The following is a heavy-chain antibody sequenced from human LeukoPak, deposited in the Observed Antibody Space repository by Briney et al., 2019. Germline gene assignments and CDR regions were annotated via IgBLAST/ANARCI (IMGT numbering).Heavy chain of an antibody. CDR1: GDSVSSNSAA. CDR3: ARENTVTSASKGPNHYYGMDV. CDR2: TYYRSKWYN. J-gene: IGHJ6*02. V-gene: IGHV6-1*01. Sequence: SQTLSLTCAISGDSVSSNSAAWNWIRQAPSRGLEWLGRTYYRSKWYNDYAVSVKSRITINPDTSKNQFSLQLNSVTPEDTAVYYCARENTVTSASKGPNHYYGMDVWGQGTTVTVSS. D-gene: IGHD4-17*01.